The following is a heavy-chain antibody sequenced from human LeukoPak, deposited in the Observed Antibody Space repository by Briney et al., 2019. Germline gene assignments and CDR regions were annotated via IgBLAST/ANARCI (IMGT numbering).Heavy chain of an antibody. V-gene: IGHV3-33*01. CDR1: GFTFSSYG. J-gene: IGHJ4*02. D-gene: IGHD4-17*01. Sequence: GRSLRLSCAAPGFTFSSYGMHRVRQAPGKGLEWVAVIWYDGSNKYYADSVKGRFTISRDNSKNTLYLQMNSLRAEDTAVYYCARAYPTTVTTPYYFDYWGQGTLVTVSS. CDR2: IWYDGSNK. CDR3: ARAYPTTVTTPYYFDY.